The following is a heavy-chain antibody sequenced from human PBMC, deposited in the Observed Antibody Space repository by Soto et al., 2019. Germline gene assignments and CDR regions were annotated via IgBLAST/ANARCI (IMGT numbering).Heavy chain of an antibody. CDR2: INPGNGST. CDR1: GYTLTSYA. Sequence: ASVKVSCKASGYTLTSYAMHWVRQAPGQRLEWMGMINPGNGSTRYAQKFQGRVTMTRDTSTSTVYMELSSLRSEDTAVYYCARERYDFWSGYTELNNWYFDLWGRGTLVTVSS. D-gene: IGHD3-3*01. V-gene: IGHV1-3*01. J-gene: IGHJ2*01. CDR3: ARERYDFWSGYTELNNWYFDL.